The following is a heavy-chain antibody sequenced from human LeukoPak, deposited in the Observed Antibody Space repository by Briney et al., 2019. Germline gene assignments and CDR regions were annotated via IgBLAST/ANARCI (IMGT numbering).Heavy chain of an antibody. CDR3: ARDRIGKYSIDY. V-gene: IGHV3-48*03. D-gene: IGHD2-15*01. CDR2: ISSSAGPI. Sequence: PGGSLRLSCAASGFPFSTHEMNWVRQAPGKGLEWLSYISSSAGPIYYADSVRGRFTISRDNAKNSLYLQMSSLRAEDTAVYYCARDRIGKYSIDYWGQGTLVTVSS. J-gene: IGHJ4*02. CDR1: GFPFSTHE.